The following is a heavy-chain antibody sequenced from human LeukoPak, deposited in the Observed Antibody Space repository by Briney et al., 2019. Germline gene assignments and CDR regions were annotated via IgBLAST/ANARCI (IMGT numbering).Heavy chain of an antibody. V-gene: IGHV4-34*01. Sequence: SETLSLTCAVYGGSFGGYYWSWIRQPPGKGLEWIGEINHSGSTNYNPSLKSRVTISVDTSKNQFSLKLSSVTAADTAVYYCARDIGSGYWGQGTLVTVSS. CDR1: GGSFGGYY. CDR3: ARDIGSGY. CDR2: INHSGST. J-gene: IGHJ4*02. D-gene: IGHD1-26*01.